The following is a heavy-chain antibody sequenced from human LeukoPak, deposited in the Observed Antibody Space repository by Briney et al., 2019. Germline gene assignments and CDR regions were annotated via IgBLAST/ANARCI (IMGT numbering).Heavy chain of an antibody. J-gene: IGHJ4*02. Sequence: ASVTVSCKASGYTFTVYYMHWVRQAPGQGLEWMGWINPNSGGTNYAQKFQGRVTMTRDTSISTAYMELSRLRSDDTAVYYCARDEGNTYYDFWSGYSFLSMFDYWGQGTLVTVSS. CDR3: ARDEGNTYYDFWSGYSFLSMFDY. D-gene: IGHD3-3*01. CDR2: INPNSGGT. CDR1: GYTFTVYY. V-gene: IGHV1-2*02.